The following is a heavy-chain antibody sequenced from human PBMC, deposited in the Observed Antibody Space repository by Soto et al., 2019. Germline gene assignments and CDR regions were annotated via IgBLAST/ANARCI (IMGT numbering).Heavy chain of an antibody. CDR1: GFTFSSYG. J-gene: IGHJ4*02. V-gene: IGHV3-21*01. Sequence: EVQLVESGGGLVKPGGSLRLSCAASGFTFSSYGMSWVRQAPGKGLEWVSSISSSSSYIYYSDSVKGRFTISRDNAKNSLYLQVNSLRAEDTAVYYCAREGYDIHTFGYWGQGTLVTVSS. CDR3: AREGYDIHTFGY. CDR2: ISSSSSYI. D-gene: IGHD3-16*01.